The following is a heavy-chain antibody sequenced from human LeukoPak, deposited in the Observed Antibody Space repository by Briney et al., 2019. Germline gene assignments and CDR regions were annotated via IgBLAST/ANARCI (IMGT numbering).Heavy chain of an antibody. J-gene: IGHJ4*02. CDR2: INADEDRA. D-gene: IGHD2-15*01. V-gene: IGHV3-74*01. CDR1: GFTFSDYW. CDR3: AKGGAIYCSGDSCYPGDY. Sequence: GGSLRLSCAASGFTFSDYWMHWVRQAPGKGLVWVSHINADEDRAAYADSVKGRFTISRDNARNTLYLQMNSLRAEDTAVYYCAKGGAIYCSGDSCYPGDYWGQGTLVTVSS.